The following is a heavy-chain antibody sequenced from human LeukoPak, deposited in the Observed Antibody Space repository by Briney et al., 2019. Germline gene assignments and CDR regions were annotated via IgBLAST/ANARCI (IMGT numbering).Heavy chain of an antibody. D-gene: IGHD5-12*01. CDR2: TSGSGVNS. CDR3: AKEYSGYDFDY. V-gene: IGHV3-23*01. CDR1: GFTLRSYD. Sequence: QPGGSLRLSCAASGFTLRSYDMSWVRQAPGKGLEWVAATSGSGVNSYYADSVRGRFTISRDNSQNTLYLQMDSLRAEDTALYYCAKEYSGYDFDYWGQGTLVTVSP. J-gene: IGHJ4*02.